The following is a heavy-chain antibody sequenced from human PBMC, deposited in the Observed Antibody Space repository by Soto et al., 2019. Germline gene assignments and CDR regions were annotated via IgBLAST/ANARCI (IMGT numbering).Heavy chain of an antibody. CDR1: GFRFSSYG. CDR2: MSYDGSKK. Sequence: PGGSLRLSCATSGFRFSSYGMHWVRQSPGEGLEWVAVMSYDGSKKHYADSVKGRFIISRDNSKNTLYVQMNSLRTEDTAVYYCAKDRLRAGGLVPISLDAFDFWGRGTMVTVSS. V-gene: IGHV3-30*18. D-gene: IGHD6-19*01. J-gene: IGHJ3*01. CDR3: AKDRLRAGGLVPISLDAFDF.